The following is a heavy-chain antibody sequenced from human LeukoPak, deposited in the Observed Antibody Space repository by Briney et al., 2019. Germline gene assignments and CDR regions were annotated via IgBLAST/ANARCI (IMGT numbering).Heavy chain of an antibody. CDR1: GFTVGSNT. V-gene: IGHV3-66*01. CDR2: IYSGGST. Sequence: PGGSLRLSCAASGFTVGSNTMSWVRQAPGKGLEWVSIIYSGGSTSYADSVKGRFTISRDNSKNTLYLQMNSLRAEDTAVYYCARDLYYWGQGTLVTVSS. J-gene: IGHJ4*02. CDR3: ARDLYY.